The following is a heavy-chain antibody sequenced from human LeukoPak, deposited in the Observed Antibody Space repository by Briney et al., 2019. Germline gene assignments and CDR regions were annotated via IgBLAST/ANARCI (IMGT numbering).Heavy chain of an antibody. V-gene: IGHV3-23*01. CDR1: GFTFSNYA. CDR2: LSAGGDFT. Sequence: GGSLRLSCAASGFTFSNYAMYWVRQAPGKGLEWVSGLSAGGDFTYYADSVKGRFTISRDNSKNTLYMDMNSLRAEDTAVYYCAKRGNTISFFDPWGQGTLVTVSA. D-gene: IGHD1-1*01. CDR3: AKRGNTISFFDP. J-gene: IGHJ5*02.